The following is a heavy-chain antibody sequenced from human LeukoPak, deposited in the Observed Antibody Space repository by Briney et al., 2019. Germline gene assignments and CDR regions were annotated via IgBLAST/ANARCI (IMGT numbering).Heavy chain of an antibody. Sequence: KHGESLKISCKASGYNFTTYWIASVRQLPGKGLEWMGIIYPGDSDTIYSPSFQGQVTMSADKSISTAYLQWSSLKASDTAMYYCARHIDFGRGYRNGYNYWGQGTLVTVSS. CDR2: IYPGDSDT. J-gene: IGHJ4*02. V-gene: IGHV5-51*01. CDR3: ARHIDFGRGYRNGYNY. CDR1: GYNFTTYW. D-gene: IGHD5-18*01.